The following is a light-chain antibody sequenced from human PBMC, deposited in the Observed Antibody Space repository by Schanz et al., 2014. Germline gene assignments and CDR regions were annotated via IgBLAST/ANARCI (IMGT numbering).Light chain of an antibody. V-gene: IGLV2-14*01. Sequence: QSALTQPASVSGSPGQSITISCTGTSSDVGGYNYVSWYQQHPGKAPKLMIYDVTNRPSGVSNRFSGSKSANTASLTISGLQAEDEADYYCSSYTSPSTLLFRAGTKLTVL. J-gene: IGLJ2*01. CDR1: SSDVGGYNY. CDR2: DVT. CDR3: SSYTSPSTLL.